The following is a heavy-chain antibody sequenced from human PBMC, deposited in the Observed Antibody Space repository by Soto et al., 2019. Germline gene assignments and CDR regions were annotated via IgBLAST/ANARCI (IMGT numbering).Heavy chain of an antibody. Sequence: QVQLQQWGAGLLKPSETLSLTCAVYGGSFSGYYWSWIRQPPGKGLEWIGEINHSGSTNYNPSLKSRVTNSVDTSKNQFSLKLSSVTAADTAVYYCAIVRYGSGSYVVDYWGQGTLVTVSS. D-gene: IGHD3-10*01. CDR2: INHSGST. V-gene: IGHV4-34*01. CDR3: AIVRYGSGSYVVDY. J-gene: IGHJ4*02. CDR1: GGSFSGYY.